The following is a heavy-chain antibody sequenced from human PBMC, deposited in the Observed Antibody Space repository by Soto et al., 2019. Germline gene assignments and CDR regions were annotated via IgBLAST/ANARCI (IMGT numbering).Heavy chain of an antibody. Sequence: ASVKVSCTASGYTLTSYDINWVRQATGQGLEWMGWMNPNSGNTGYAQKFQGRGTMTRNTSISTAYMELSSLRSEATAVYYSARGPERYRSSSFYYYSYMDVWGKGNTVTVSS. J-gene: IGHJ6*03. D-gene: IGHD6-6*01. CDR1: GYTLTSYD. CDR3: ARGPERYRSSSFYYYSYMDV. CDR2: MNPNSGNT. V-gene: IGHV1-8*01.